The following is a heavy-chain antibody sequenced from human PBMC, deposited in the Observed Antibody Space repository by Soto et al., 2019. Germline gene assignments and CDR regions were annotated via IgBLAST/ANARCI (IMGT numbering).Heavy chain of an antibody. V-gene: IGHV4-34*01. CDR2: INHSGST. CDR3: AASPKYGSGSYSRYGMDV. D-gene: IGHD3-10*01. Sequence: SETLSLTCAVYGGSFSGYYWSWIRQPPGKGLEWIGEINHSGSTNYNPSLKSRVTISVDTSKNQFSLKLSSVTAADTVVYYCAASPKYGSGSYSRYGMDVWGQGTTVTVSS. CDR1: GGSFSGYY. J-gene: IGHJ6*02.